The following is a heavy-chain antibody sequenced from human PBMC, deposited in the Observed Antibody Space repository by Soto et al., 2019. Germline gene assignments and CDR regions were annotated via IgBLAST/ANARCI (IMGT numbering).Heavy chain of an antibody. CDR1: GFTFTNYA. V-gene: IGHV3-23*01. J-gene: IGHJ4*02. D-gene: IGHD3-16*01. CDR3: ARDPWAADY. Sequence: EVQLLESGGGLVQPGGSLRLSCAASGFTFTNYAMSWVRQAPGKGLEWVSAISGSGGSTYYADSVKGRFTISRDNSKNTVNLQMNSLRAEDTAVYYCARDPWAADYWGQGTLVTVSS. CDR2: ISGSGGST.